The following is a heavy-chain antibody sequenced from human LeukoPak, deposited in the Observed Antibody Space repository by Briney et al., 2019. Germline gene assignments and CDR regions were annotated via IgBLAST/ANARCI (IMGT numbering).Heavy chain of an antibody. CDR3: VSSRIAARPVTGRQFDY. V-gene: IGHV4-31*03. CDR1: GGSISSGGYS. Sequence: NPSQTLSLTCTVSGGSISSGGYSWSWIRQHPGKGLEWIGYIYYSGSTYYNPSLKSRVTISVDTSKNQFSLKLSSVTAADTAVYYCVSSRIAARPVTGRQFDYWGQGTLVTVSS. CDR2: IYYSGST. J-gene: IGHJ4*02. D-gene: IGHD6-6*01.